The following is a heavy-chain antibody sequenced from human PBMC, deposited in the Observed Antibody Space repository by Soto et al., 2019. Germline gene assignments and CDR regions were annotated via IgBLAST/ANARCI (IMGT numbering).Heavy chain of an antibody. J-gene: IGHJ5*02. Sequence: GGSLRLSCAASGFTFSNAWMSWVRQAPGKGLEWVGRIKSKTDGGTTDYAAPVKGRFTISRDDSKNTLYLQMNSLKTEDTAVYCCTTAGGNSVPWFDPWGQGTLVTVSS. CDR3: TTAGGNSVPWFDP. CDR1: GFTFSNAW. D-gene: IGHD2-21*02. V-gene: IGHV3-15*01. CDR2: IKSKTDGGTT.